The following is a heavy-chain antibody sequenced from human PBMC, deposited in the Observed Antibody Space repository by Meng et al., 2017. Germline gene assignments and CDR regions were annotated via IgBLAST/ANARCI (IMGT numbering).Heavy chain of an antibody. D-gene: IGHD2-15*01. CDR1: GYTFAGYE. CDR3: ARDYREYCSGGSCYYFDY. V-gene: IGHV1-2*06. CDR2: SNPNSGGT. Sequence: GRLWQSGVEVKKPGASGEVCCTASGYTFAGYEMHWVRLAPGQGLEWKGRSNPNSGGTNYAQKFQGRVTMTRDRYISTAYMELSRLRSDDTAVYYCARDYREYCSGGSCYYFDYWGQGTLVTVSS. J-gene: IGHJ4*02.